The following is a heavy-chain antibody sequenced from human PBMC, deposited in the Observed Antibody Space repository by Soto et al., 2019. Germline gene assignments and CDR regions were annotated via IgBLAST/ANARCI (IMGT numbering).Heavy chain of an antibody. J-gene: IGHJ4*02. CDR1: GGSISSGGYY. CDR3: ARQTERPTIFGVVTPFDY. Sequence: QVQLQESGPGLVKPSQTLSLTCTVSGGSISSGGYYWSWIRQHPGKGLEWIGYIYYSGSTYYNPSLQSRVTISVDTSKNQCSLKLSSVTAADTAVYYCARQTERPTIFGVVTPFDYWGQGTLVTVSS. V-gene: IGHV4-31*03. CDR2: IYYSGST. D-gene: IGHD3-3*01.